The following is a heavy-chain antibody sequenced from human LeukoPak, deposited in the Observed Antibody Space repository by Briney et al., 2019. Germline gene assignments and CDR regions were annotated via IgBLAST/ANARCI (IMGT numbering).Heavy chain of an antibody. V-gene: IGHV4-34*01. CDR3: ARQTRLHIRPLDY. J-gene: IGHJ4*02. D-gene: IGHD4-11*01. CDR2: INHSGST. Sequence: SETLSLTCTVSGGSISSYCWSWIRQPPGKGLEWIGEINHSGSTNYNPSLKSRVTISVDTSKNQFSLKLSSVTAADTAVYYCARQTRLHIRPLDYWGQGTLVTVSS. CDR1: GGSISSYC.